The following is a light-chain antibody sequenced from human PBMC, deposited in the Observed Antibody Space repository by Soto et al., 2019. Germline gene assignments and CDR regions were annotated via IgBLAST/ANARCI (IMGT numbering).Light chain of an antibody. CDR1: QRFQTW. V-gene: IGKV1-5*01. CDR2: DAS. Sequence: TRSHYNLSASGGDRVTITWGAGQRFQTWLAWYQQKPGKAPKLLIFDASSLQSGVPSRFSGGESGTEYTLTLRSLQPDDSATSYCEQSYTSARTFGGGTKVDIK. CDR3: EQSYTSART. J-gene: IGKJ4*01.